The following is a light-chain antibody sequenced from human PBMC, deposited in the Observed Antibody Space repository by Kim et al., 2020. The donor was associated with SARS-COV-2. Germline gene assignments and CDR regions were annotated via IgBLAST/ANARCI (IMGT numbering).Light chain of an antibody. Sequence: ATGKTARITCGGNNMGSKSVHWYQQKPGQAPVLVIYYDSDRPSGIPERFSGSNSGNTATLTISRVEAGDEADYYCQVWDSSSDHVVFGGGTKVTVL. V-gene: IGLV3-21*04. J-gene: IGLJ2*01. CDR1: NMGSKS. CDR3: QVWDSSSDHVV. CDR2: YDS.